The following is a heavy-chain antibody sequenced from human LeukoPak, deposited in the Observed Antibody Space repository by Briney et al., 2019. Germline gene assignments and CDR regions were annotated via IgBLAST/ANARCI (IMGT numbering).Heavy chain of an antibody. J-gene: IGHJ6*02. CDR1: GYTFTSYD. CDR3: ARWRDNYRIAAADYYYYGMDV. CDR2: MNPNSGNT. Sequence: ASVKVSCKASGYTFTSYDINWVRQATGQGLEWMGWMNPNSGNTGYAQKFQGRVTMTRNTSISTAYMELSSLRSEDTAVYYCARWRDNYRIAAADYYYYGMDVWGQGTTVTVSS. D-gene: IGHD6-13*01. V-gene: IGHV1-8*01.